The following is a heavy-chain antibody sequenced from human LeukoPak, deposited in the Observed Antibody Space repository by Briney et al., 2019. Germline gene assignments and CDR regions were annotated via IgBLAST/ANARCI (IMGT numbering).Heavy chain of an antibody. J-gene: IGHJ3*02. CDR2: IYYSGST. Sequence: PSETLSLTCTVSGGSISSSSYYWGWIRQPPGKGLEWIGSIYYSGSTYHNPALKSRVTISVDTAKNQFSLKLSSVTAADTAVYYCARSGWRDAFDIWGQGTMVTVSS. D-gene: IGHD6-19*01. V-gene: IGHV4-39*01. CDR3: ARSGWRDAFDI. CDR1: GGSISSSSYY.